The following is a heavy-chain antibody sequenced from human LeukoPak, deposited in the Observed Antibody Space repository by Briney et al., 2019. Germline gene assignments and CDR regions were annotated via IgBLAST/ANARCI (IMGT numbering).Heavy chain of an antibody. CDR1: GYSFTTYW. J-gene: IGHJ4*02. CDR3: ARRRVGYSYGEFDY. Sequence: PGESLRISCKGSGYSFTTYWIGWVRQMPGKGLEWMGIINPGDSDTRYSPSFHSQVTTSADNSISTTYLQWTSLKASDTAMYYCARRRVGYSYGEFDYWGQGTLVTVSS. CDR2: INPGDSDT. V-gene: IGHV5-51*01. D-gene: IGHD5-18*01.